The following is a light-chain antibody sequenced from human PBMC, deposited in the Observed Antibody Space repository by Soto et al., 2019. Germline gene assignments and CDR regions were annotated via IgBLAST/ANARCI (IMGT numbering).Light chain of an antibody. J-gene: IGLJ1*01. Sequence: SALTQTASVSGSPGQSITISCTGTSSDIGAYGYVSWYQQHPGKAPNLLIYEVFYRPSGISNRFSGSQSGNTASLTISGLQAEDEADYYCTSYTTSDTLVFGTGTKLTVL. CDR2: EVF. CDR1: SSDIGAYGY. V-gene: IGLV2-14*01. CDR3: TSYTTSDTLV.